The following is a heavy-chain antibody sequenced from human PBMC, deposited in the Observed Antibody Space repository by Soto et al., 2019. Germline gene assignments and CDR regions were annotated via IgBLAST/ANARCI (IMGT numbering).Heavy chain of an antibody. CDR1: GGTFSSYA. D-gene: IGHD3-22*01. CDR3: ARXRAYYYDSSGYYYGFDY. J-gene: IGHJ4*02. CDR2: IIPIFGTA. V-gene: IGHV1-69*13. Sequence: SVEVSCKASGGTFSSYAISWVRQAPGQGLEWMGGIIPIFGTANYAQKFQGRVTITADESTSTAYMELSSLRSEDTAVYYCARXRAYYYDSSGYYYGFDYWGQGTLVTVSS.